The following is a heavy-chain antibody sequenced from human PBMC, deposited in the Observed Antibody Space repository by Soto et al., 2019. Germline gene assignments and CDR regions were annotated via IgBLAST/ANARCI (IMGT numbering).Heavy chain of an antibody. CDR3: ARVKYDILTGTYYYYYMEV. CDR1: GDTFSSYT. Sequence: ASVKVSCKASGDTFSSYTISWVRQAPGQGLEWMGRIIPILGIANYAQKFQGRVTITADKSTSTAYMELSSLRSEDTAVYYCARVKYDILTGTYYYYYMEVWGKGTTVTVSS. CDR2: IIPILGIA. V-gene: IGHV1-69*02. J-gene: IGHJ6*03. D-gene: IGHD3-9*01.